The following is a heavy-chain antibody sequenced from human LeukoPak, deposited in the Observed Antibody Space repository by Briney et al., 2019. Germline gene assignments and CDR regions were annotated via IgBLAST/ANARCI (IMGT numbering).Heavy chain of an antibody. J-gene: IGHJ3*02. Sequence: ASETLSLTCTVSGGSISSSSYYWGWIRQPPGKGLEWIGSIYYSGSTYYNPSLKSRVTISVDTSKNQFSLKLSSVTAADTAVYYCARLKSYYDILTGYYRPGAFDIWGQGTMVTVSS. CDR3: ARLKSYYDILTGYYRPGAFDI. CDR1: GGSISSSSYY. V-gene: IGHV4-39*01. D-gene: IGHD3-9*01. CDR2: IYYSGST.